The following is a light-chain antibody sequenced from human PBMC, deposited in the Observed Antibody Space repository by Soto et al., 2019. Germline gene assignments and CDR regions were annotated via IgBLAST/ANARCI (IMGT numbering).Light chain of an antibody. CDR1: QGISNA. V-gene: IGKV1-17*01. Sequence: DIHMSQSPASLSASGGDKVTITGRASQGISNALTWYQQKPGQAPKRLVYVASSLDGGVPARFRGSGSGTEFTLTISSLQPEDFATYYCLQQNNYPRTFGQGTKVDIK. CDR3: LQQNNYPRT. J-gene: IGKJ2*01. CDR2: VAS.